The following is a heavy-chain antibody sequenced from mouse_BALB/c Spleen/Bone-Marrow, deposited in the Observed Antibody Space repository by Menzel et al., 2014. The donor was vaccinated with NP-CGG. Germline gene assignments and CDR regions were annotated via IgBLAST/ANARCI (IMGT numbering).Heavy chain of an antibody. Sequence: VKLMESGPGLVQPSQSLSITCTVSGFSLTTYAVHWARQSPGKGLEWLGVIWSGGNTDYNTAFISRLSITKANSNSQVFFKMNSLQADDTAIYYCARNSDWFAYWGQGTLVTVSA. CDR3: ARNSDWFAY. CDR2: IWSGGNT. CDR1: GFSLTTYA. V-gene: IGHV2-4-1*01. J-gene: IGHJ3*01.